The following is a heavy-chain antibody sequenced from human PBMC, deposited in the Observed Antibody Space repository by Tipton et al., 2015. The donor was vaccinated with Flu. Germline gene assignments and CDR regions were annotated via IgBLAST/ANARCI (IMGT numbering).Heavy chain of an antibody. CDR1: GFAFSSYA. D-gene: IGHD4-23*01. CDR2: ISGRGGNT. J-gene: IGHJ4*02. V-gene: IGHV3-23*01. Sequence: SLRLSCAASGFAFSSYAMNWVRQAPGKGLQWVSGISGRGGNTYYADSVKGRFTISRDNSKNTLYLQINNLRADDTALYYCAKSSRVGTPRAPLGQWGQGTLVTASS. CDR3: AKSSRVGTPRAPLGQ.